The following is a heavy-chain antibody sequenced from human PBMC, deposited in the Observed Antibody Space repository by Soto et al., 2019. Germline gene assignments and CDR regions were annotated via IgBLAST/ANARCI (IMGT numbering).Heavy chain of an antibody. CDR2: IYNSGNT. V-gene: IGHV4-30-2*01. Sequence: SETLSLTCAVSCGSISSGFYSWSWIRQTPGQGLEWIGYIYNSGNTYYNPSLMSRVTISVDRSQNHFSLKLTSVTAADTAVYYCARGSDGVWNWFDPWGQGTQVTVSS. CDR3: ARGSDGVWNWFDP. D-gene: IGHD2-21*02. J-gene: IGHJ5*02. CDR1: CGSISSGFYS.